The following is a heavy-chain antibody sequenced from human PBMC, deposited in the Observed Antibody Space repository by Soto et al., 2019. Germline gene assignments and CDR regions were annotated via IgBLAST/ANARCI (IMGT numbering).Heavy chain of an antibody. J-gene: IGHJ3*02. CDR1: GYSCTSYW. Sequence: GAPLKIACRGSGYSCTSYWLGWARQMPRKVLELMGIIYPGDSDTRSSPPFQGQVTISADTAPSTPSLRWDTLKPSDKAMYFCASDSPCGGANGPMDGFDIWGQGTMVTVSS. D-gene: IGHD2-21*01. V-gene: IGHV5-51*01. CDR3: ASDSPCGGANGPMDGFDI. CDR2: IYPGDSDT.